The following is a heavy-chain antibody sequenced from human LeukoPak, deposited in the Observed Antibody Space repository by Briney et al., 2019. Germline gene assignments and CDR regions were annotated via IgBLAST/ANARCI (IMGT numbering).Heavy chain of an antibody. J-gene: IGHJ5*02. CDR1: GYTFTGYY. Sequence: ASVKVSRKASGYTFTGYYMHWVRQAPGQGLEWMGWINPNSGGTNYAQKFQGRVTMTRDTSISTAYMELSRLRSDDTAVYYCARDQSGEWELLSGWWFDPWGQGTLVTVSS. D-gene: IGHD1-26*01. CDR2: INPNSGGT. V-gene: IGHV1-2*02. CDR3: ARDQSGEWELLSGWWFDP.